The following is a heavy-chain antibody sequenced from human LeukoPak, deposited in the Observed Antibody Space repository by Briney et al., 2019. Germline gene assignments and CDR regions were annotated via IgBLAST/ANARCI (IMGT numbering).Heavy chain of an antibody. V-gene: IGHV4-59*01. J-gene: IGHJ4*02. D-gene: IGHD6-6*01. CDR1: GGSISSYY. Sequence: SETLSLTCTVSGGSISSYYWSWIRQPPGKGLEWIGYIYYSGSTNYNPSLKSRVTISVDTSKNQFSLKLSSVAAADTAVYYCARVDPDSSSTLEVFDYWGQGTLVTVSS. CDR2: IYYSGST. CDR3: ARVDPDSSSTLEVFDY.